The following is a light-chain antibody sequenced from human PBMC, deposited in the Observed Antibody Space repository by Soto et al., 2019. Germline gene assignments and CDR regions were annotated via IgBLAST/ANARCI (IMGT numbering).Light chain of an antibody. CDR1: QSVFNSQ. Sequence: EIVLTQSPGTLSLSPGERATLSCRASQSVFNSQLAWYQQKPGQAPRLLIYGASSRAAGIPDRFSGSGSGTEFTLTINRQEPEDLAVYFWQQYGSSTWTFRQGTKVEVK. J-gene: IGKJ1*01. V-gene: IGKV3-20*01. CDR2: GAS. CDR3: QQYGSSTWT.